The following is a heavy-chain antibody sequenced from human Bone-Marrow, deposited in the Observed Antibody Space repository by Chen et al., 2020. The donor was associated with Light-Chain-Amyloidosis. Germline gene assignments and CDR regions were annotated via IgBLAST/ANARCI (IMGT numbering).Heavy chain of an antibody. CDR3: ARRRDGYNFDY. J-gene: IGHJ4*02. CDR1: GYTFPNYW. Sequence: VKKLGKSLKISCKGSGYTFPNYWIGWVRQMPGKGLEWMGVIYPDDSDARYSPSFEGQVTISADKSITTAYLQWRSLKASDTAMYYCARRRDGYNFDYWGQGTLVTVSS. D-gene: IGHD5-12*01. CDR2: IYPDDSDA. V-gene: IGHV5-51*01.